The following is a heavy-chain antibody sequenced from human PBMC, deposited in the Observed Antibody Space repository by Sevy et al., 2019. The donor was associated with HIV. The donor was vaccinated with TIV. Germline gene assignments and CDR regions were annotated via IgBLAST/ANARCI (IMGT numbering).Heavy chain of an antibody. V-gene: IGHV1-2*02. Sequence: ASVNVSCKASGYTFTGYYIHWVRQAPGQGLEWMGWINPNIGDTNYEQNFQGRVTMTRDTSINTDYMDLRRLKSDDTAVYYCATTTRGYSYDSFPDTFDIWGQGTMVTVSS. J-gene: IGHJ3*02. CDR2: INPNIGDT. D-gene: IGHD5-18*01. CDR1: GYTFTGYY. CDR3: ATTTRGYSYDSFPDTFDI.